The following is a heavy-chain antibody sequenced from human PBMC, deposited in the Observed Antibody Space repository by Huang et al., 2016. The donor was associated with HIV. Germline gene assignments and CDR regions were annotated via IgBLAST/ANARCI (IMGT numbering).Heavy chain of an antibody. Sequence: QVQMVESGGGVVEPGRSLRLSCAASGFTFSSYGMHWVRQVSGKGLEWVSVIWYDGSNKYYADSVKGRFTISRDNSKNTLYLQMNSLKTEDTAVYYCALKGDSSGWEYFRHWGQGTLVTVSS. CDR3: ALKGDSSGWEYFRH. CDR2: IWYDGSNK. D-gene: IGHD6-19*01. J-gene: IGHJ1*01. CDR1: GFTFSSYG. V-gene: IGHV3-33*08.